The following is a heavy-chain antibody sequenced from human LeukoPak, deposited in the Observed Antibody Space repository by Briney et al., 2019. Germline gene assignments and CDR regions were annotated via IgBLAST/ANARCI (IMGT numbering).Heavy chain of an antibody. CDR2: LDESGRP. V-gene: IGHV4-38-2*02. CDR3: ARDLGGYPFFMDV. CDR1: GFTFSSFA. D-gene: IGHD2-15*01. J-gene: IGHJ6*03. Sequence: PGGSLRLSCAASGFTFSSFAMIWVRQAPGKGLEFIGSLDESGRPYYNRPLKSRVSISGDTSGKQFSLNLTSVTAADTAVYFCARDLGGYPFFMDVWGRGTTVIVSS.